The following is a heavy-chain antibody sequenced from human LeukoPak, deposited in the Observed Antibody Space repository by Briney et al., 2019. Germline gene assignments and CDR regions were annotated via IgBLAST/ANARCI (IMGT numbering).Heavy chain of an antibody. J-gene: IGHJ3*02. Sequence: GGSLRLSCAASGFTVSSNYMSRVRQAPGKGLEWVSVIYSGGSTYYADSVKGRFTISRHNSKNTLYLQMNSLRAEDTAVYYCAREIAVAGPNAFDIWGQGTMVTVSS. CDR1: GFTVSSNY. V-gene: IGHV3-53*04. D-gene: IGHD6-19*01. CDR3: AREIAVAGPNAFDI. CDR2: IYSGGST.